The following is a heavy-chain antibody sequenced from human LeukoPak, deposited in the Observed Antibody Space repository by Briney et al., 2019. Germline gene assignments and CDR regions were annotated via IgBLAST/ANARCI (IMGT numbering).Heavy chain of an antibody. D-gene: IGHD1-1*01. J-gene: IGHJ1*01. CDR2: IFRGNK. V-gene: IGHV3-53*01. CDR3: ATSDSYHWLLEH. Sequence: PGGSLRLSCAVSGFNAYDNYMSWVRQSPGKGLEWVSLIFRGNKHYRDSEEGRFTISRHDSQNTVHLQMNRLRAEDTAVYFCATSDSYHWLLEHWGQGTPVTASS. CDR1: GFNAYDNY.